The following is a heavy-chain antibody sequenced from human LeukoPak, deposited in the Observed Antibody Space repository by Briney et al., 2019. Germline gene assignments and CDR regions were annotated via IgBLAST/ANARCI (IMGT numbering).Heavy chain of an antibody. CDR1: GGSISSYY. CDR2: IYYSGST. CDR3: ARGGHYDFWSGYYPDY. Sequence: SETLSLTCTVSGGSISSYYWSWIRQPPGKGLEWIGYIYYSGSTNYNPSLKSRVTISVDTSKNQFSLKLSSVTAADTAVYYCARGGHYDFWSGYYPDYWGQGALVTVSS. J-gene: IGHJ4*02. V-gene: IGHV4-59*01. D-gene: IGHD3-3*01.